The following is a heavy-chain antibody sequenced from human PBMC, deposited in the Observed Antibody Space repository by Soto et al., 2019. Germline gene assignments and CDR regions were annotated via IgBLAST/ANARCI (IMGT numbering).Heavy chain of an antibody. CDR3: ARDHGDNTAIVRVYDYYGMDV. CDR2: INPNSGGT. J-gene: IGHJ6*02. CDR1: GYTFTGYY. V-gene: IGHV1-2*04. D-gene: IGHD5-18*01. Sequence: QVQLVQSGAEVKKPGASVKVSCKASGYTFTGYYMHWVRQAPGQGLEWMGWINPNSGGTNYAQKFQGCVTMTRDTSISTAYMELSRLRSDDTAVYYCARDHGDNTAIVRVYDYYGMDVWGQVTTVTVSS.